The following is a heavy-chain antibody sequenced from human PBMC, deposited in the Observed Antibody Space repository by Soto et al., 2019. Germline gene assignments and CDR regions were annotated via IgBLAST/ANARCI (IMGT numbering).Heavy chain of an antibody. V-gene: IGHV1-69*08. CDR1: GGTFSSYT. Sequence: QVQLVQSGAEVKKPGSSVKVSCKASGGTFSSYTISWVRQAPGQGLEWMGRIIPILGIANYAQKFQGRVTNTPDQSTSTAYMELSSLRSEDTAVYYCARDIGYSGYGGLNYWGQGTLVTVSS. D-gene: IGHD5-12*01. CDR3: ARDIGYSGYGGLNY. CDR2: IIPILGIA. J-gene: IGHJ4*02.